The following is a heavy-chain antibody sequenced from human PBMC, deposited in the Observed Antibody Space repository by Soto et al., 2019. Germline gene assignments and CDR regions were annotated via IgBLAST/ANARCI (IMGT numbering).Heavy chain of an antibody. J-gene: IGHJ6*02. Sequence: PGESLKICCKGSGYSFTGYWISWVRQMPGKGLEWMGRIDPSDSYTNYSPSFQGHVTISADKSISTAYLQWSSLKASGTAMYYCARRSDFWSGYPYYYYSGMDVWGQGTTVTVSS. D-gene: IGHD3-3*01. CDR3: ARRSDFWSGYPYYYYSGMDV. CDR2: IDPSDSYT. V-gene: IGHV5-10-1*01. CDR1: GYSFTGYW.